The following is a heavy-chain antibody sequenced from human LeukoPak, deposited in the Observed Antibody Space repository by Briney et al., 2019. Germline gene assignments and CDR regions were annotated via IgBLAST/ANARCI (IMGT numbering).Heavy chain of an antibody. J-gene: IGHJ3*02. V-gene: IGHV5-10-1*01. Sequence: GESLKISCKGSGYSFPSYLISWVRQMPGKGLEGXGRIDPSDSYPNYSPSFQGHVTISADKSIITAYLQWSSLKASDTAMYDCARLRSGYDYAFDIWGQGTMVTVSS. CDR1: GYSFPSYL. D-gene: IGHD5-12*01. CDR3: ARLRSGYDYAFDI. CDR2: IDPSDSYP.